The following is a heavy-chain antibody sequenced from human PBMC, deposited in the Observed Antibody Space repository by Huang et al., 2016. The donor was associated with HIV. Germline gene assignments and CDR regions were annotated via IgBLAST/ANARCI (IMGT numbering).Heavy chain of an antibody. CDR2: IRWNSANI. Sequence: EVQLVESGGNLIQTGGSLRLACAASGFRFDTSAMYWVRQASGEGLEWGSRIRWNSANIAYWDSVKGRFTISRDNARNSLYLQMNSLRPDDTALYYCVKGDIVGTANFFDYWGQGTQVSVSS. V-gene: IGHV3-9*01. CDR1: GFRFDTSA. J-gene: IGHJ4*02. CDR3: VKGDIVGTANFFDY. D-gene: IGHD1-26*01.